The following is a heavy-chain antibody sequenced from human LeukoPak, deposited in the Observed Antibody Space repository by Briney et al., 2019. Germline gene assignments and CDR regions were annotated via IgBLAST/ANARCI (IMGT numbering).Heavy chain of an antibody. CDR2: IYTSGST. V-gene: IGHV4-61*02. CDR3: ARSSPGTYDFWSGYYV. Sequence: SQTLSLTCTVSGGSISSGSYYWSWIRQPAGKGLEWIGRIYTSGSTNYNPSLKSRVTISVDTSKNQFSLKLSSVTAADTAAYYCARSSPGTYDFWSGYYVWGQGTLVTVSS. CDR1: GGSISSGSYY. J-gene: IGHJ4*02. D-gene: IGHD3-3*01.